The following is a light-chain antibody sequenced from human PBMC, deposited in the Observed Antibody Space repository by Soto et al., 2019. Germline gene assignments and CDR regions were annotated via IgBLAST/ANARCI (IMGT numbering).Light chain of an antibody. CDR2: EVT. Sequence: SALSQPACVSGSPGQTITISCTGTSTDVGGYNAVSWYQHHPGKAPKLIIYEVTHRPSGVSDRFSASKSGNTASLTISGLQAEDEADYYCNSFRVSHLYVFGTGTKVTVL. CDR3: NSFRVSHLYV. J-gene: IGLJ1*01. CDR1: STDVGGYNA. V-gene: IGLV2-14*01.